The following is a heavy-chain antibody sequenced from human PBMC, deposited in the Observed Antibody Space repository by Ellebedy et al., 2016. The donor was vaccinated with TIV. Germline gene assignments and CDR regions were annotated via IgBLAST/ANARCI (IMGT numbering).Heavy chain of an antibody. CDR1: GFTLSNYA. D-gene: IGHD6-6*01. CDR3: ASLYMVGEQLVLKFHYMDV. Sequence: GGSLRLXXAASGFTLSNYALHWVRQAPGKGLEWVALISYDGTNKYYADSVKGRFTISRDNSKSTLYLQMNSLRAEDTAVYYCASLYMVGEQLVLKFHYMDVWGKGTTVTVSS. V-gene: IGHV3-30-3*01. CDR2: ISYDGTNK. J-gene: IGHJ6*03.